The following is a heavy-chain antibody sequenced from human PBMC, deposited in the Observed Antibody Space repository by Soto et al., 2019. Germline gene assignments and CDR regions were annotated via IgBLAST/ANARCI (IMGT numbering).Heavy chain of an antibody. CDR2: IYYSGST. J-gene: IGHJ4*02. CDR3: ATMGTLATRLYSFAN. CDR1: GGSISSYY. Sequence: PSETLSLTCTVSGGSISSYYWSWIRQPPGKGLEWIGYIYYSGSTNYNPSLKSRVTISVDTSKNQFSLKLNFVTAADTAVYYCATMGTLATRLYSFANWAQGTLVTSPQ. D-gene: IGHD1-7*01. V-gene: IGHV4-59*08.